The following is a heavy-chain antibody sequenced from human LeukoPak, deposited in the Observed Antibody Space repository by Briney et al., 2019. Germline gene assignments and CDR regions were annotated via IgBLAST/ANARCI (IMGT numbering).Heavy chain of an antibody. V-gene: IGHV3-30*04. D-gene: IGHD2-2*01. CDR3: ARGGYCSSSICYSLNAFDI. CDR1: GFTFSSNA. J-gene: IGHJ3*02. Sequence: PGGSLRLSCAASGFTFSSNAMHWVRQAPGKGLEWVAVISYDGRNKYYADSVKGRFTISRDNSKNTLYLQMNSLRAEDTAVYYCARGGYCSSSICYSLNAFDIWGQGTMFTVSS. CDR2: ISYDGRNK.